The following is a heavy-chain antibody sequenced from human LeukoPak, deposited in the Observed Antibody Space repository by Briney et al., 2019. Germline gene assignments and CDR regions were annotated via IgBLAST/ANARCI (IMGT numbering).Heavy chain of an antibody. CDR2: MNPNSGNT. Sequence: ASVKVSCKASGYTFTSYDINWVRQATGQGLEWMGWMNPNSGNTGYAQKFQGRVTMTTDTSTSTAYMELRSLRSDDTAAYYCARGYCSSTSCHSMDAFDIWGQGTMVTVSS. D-gene: IGHD2-2*01. CDR3: ARGYCSSTSCHSMDAFDI. V-gene: IGHV1-8*01. J-gene: IGHJ3*02. CDR1: GYTFTSYD.